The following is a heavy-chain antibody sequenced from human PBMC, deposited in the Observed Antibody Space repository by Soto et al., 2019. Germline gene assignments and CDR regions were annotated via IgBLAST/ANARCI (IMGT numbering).Heavy chain of an antibody. CDR3: ARGSKGGSLAL. Sequence: GGSLRLFCASSGFAFSNYSMNWVHQAPGKGLEWGSYISSSSTNTHYAASVRGRFTISRDNAKNSLYLRMNSLKDEDTAVYYCARGSKGGSLALWGQGTLVTVSS. J-gene: IGHJ5*02. CDR1: GFAFSNYS. CDR2: ISSSSTNT. V-gene: IGHV3-48*02. D-gene: IGHD4-4*01.